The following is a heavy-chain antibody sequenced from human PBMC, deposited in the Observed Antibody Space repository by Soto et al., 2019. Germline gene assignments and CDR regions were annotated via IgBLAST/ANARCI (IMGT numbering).Heavy chain of an antibody. CDR1: GGTFSSYA. J-gene: IGHJ4*02. Sequence: QVQLVQSGAEVKKPGSSVKVSCKASGGTFSSYAISWVRQAPGQGLEWMGGIIPIFGTANYAQKFQGRVTIAADESTSTAYMELSSLRSEDTAVYYCASAPVSSNCGGDCYLNYWGQGTLVTVSS. CDR3: ASAPVSSNCGGDCYLNY. D-gene: IGHD2-21*02. V-gene: IGHV1-69*01. CDR2: IIPIFGTA.